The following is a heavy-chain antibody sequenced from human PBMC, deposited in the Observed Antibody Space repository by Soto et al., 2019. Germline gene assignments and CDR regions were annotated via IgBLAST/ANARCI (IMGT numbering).Heavy chain of an antibody. Sequence: EVQLVESGGGLLQPGGSLRLSCAVSGSTFSNDWMHWVRQAPGKGLVWVSHINSDGSSTNYADFVKGRFTIARDNAKNTVYLQMNSRSAEDTAVYYCARDRSYSLDVWGQGTTVTVSS. CDR2: INSDGSST. J-gene: IGHJ6*02. V-gene: IGHV3-74*01. CDR1: GSTFSNDW. CDR3: ARDRSYSLDV.